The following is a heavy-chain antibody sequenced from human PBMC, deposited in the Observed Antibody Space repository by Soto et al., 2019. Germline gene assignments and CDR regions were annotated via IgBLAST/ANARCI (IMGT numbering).Heavy chain of an antibody. CDR3: ARRRGTYSREFDY. CDR2: IDPSDSYT. D-gene: IGHD6-13*01. Sequence: GESLKISCNGSGDSFTIYWISWVRQMPGKGLEWMGRIDPSDSYTNYSPSFQGHVTISADKSISTAYLQWSSLKASDTAMYYCARRRGTYSREFDYWGQGTLVTVSS. J-gene: IGHJ4*02. V-gene: IGHV5-10-1*01. CDR1: GDSFTIYW.